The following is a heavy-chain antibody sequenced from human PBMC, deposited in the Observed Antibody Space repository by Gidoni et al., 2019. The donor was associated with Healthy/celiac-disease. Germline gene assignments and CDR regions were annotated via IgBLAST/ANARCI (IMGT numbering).Heavy chain of an antibody. V-gene: IGHV4-59*08. D-gene: IGHD5-18*01. CDR1: VCSISSYY. CDR2: IYYSGST. J-gene: IGHJ4*02. CDR3: ALGYIYGYRGLDY. Sequence: QVQLPASGPGLVMPSAPLSLTCTVSVCSISSYYWSWIRQPPGKGLEWIGYIYYSGSTSYNPSLKSRVIISVDTYKNQFSLKLSSVTAADTAVYYCALGYIYGYRGLDYWGQGTLVTVSS.